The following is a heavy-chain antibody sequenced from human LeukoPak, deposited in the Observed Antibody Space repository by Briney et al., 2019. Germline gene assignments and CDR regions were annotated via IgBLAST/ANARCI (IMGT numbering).Heavy chain of an antibody. CDR2: INHSGST. V-gene: IGHV4-34*01. CDR3: ARLTRLSTSPDRYYLDY. J-gene: IGHJ4*02. Sequence: SETLSLTCAVYGGSFSGYYWSWVRQPPGKGLEWIGEINHSGSTNYNPSLKSRVTISIDTSKNQFSLKLSSVTAADSAVYYCARLTRLSTSPDRYYLDYWGQGTLVTVSS. CDR1: GGSFSGYY. D-gene: IGHD6-6*01.